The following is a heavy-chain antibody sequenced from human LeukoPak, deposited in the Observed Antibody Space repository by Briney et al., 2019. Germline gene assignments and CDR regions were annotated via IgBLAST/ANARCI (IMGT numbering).Heavy chain of an antibody. Sequence: GGSLRLSCAASGFTFNTYAMSWVRQAPGKGLEWVSAISGSGGSTYYADSVKGRFTISRDNAKKSLYLQMHSLRAEDTAFYHCAIVKGEEAHFDYWGQGTLVTVSS. V-gene: IGHV3-23*01. CDR3: AIVKGEEAHFDY. CDR1: GFTFNTYA. J-gene: IGHJ4*02. CDR2: ISGSGGST.